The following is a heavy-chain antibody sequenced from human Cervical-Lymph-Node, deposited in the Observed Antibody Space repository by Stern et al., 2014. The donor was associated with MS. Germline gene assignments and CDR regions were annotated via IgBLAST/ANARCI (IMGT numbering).Heavy chain of an antibody. CDR3: TRDIAAAATGFDY. J-gene: IGHJ4*02. Sequence: VQLEESGAAVKRPGTSVKVSCKASGYTLTNHYIHWVRQAPGQGLEWMGIVSPSSGTTAYAQRFQGRVTMTRDTSTSTFYLDLSSLTSEDTAIYFCTRDIAAAATGFDYWGQGTLVTVSS. D-gene: IGHD6-13*01. CDR1: GYTLTNHY. V-gene: IGHV1-46*01. CDR2: VSPSSGTT.